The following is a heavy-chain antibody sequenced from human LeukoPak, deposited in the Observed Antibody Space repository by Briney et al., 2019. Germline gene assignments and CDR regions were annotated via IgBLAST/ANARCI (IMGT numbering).Heavy chain of an antibody. CDR3: AREPLYYFDY. D-gene: IGHD1-26*01. J-gene: IGHJ4*02. V-gene: IGHV3-23*01. CDR1: GFTFSSYG. CDR2: ISGSGGST. Sequence: GGTLRLSCAASGFTFSSYGMSWVRQAPGKGLEWVSAISGSGGSTYYADSVKGRFTISRDNSKNTLYLQMNSLRAEDTAVYYCAREPLYYFDYWGQGTLVTVSS.